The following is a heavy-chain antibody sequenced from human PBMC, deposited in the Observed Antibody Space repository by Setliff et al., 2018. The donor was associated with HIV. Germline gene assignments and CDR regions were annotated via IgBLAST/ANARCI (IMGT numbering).Heavy chain of an antibody. Sequence: PSETLSLTCAVSGYSISSGYYWGWIRQPPGKGLEWIGSIYHSGSTYYNPSLKSRVTISVDTSKNQFSLKLSSVTAADTAVYYCARGRSRWTYYNYYYMDAWGKGTTVTVSS. CDR3: ARGRSRWTYYNYYYMDA. CDR1: GYSISSGYY. J-gene: IGHJ6*03. D-gene: IGHD6-13*01. V-gene: IGHV4-38-2*01. CDR2: IYHSGST.